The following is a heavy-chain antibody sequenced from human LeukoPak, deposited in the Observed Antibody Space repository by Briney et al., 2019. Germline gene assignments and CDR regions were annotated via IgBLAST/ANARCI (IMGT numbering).Heavy chain of an antibody. J-gene: IGHJ4*02. Sequence: SVKVSCKASGGTFSSYAISWVRQAPGQGLEWMGGIIPIFGTANYAQKFQGRVTFTADESTSTAYMELSSLRSEDTAVYYCARSLRFLEWFPNFDYWGQGTLVTVSS. D-gene: IGHD3-3*01. CDR3: ARSLRFLEWFPNFDY. CDR2: IIPIFGTA. CDR1: GGTFSSYA. V-gene: IGHV1-69*13.